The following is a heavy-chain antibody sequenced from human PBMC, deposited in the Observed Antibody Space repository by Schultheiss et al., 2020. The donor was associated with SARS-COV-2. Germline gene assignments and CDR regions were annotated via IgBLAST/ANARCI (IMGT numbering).Heavy chain of an antibody. Sequence: SVKVSCKASGYTFTSYDITWVRQAPGQGLEWMGGIIPIFGTANYAQKFQGRVTMTEDTSTDTAYMELSSLRSEDTAVYYCATLAYYYGSGSSAGGMDVWGQGTTVTVSS. CDR2: IIPIFGTA. CDR1: GYTFTSYD. J-gene: IGHJ6*02. D-gene: IGHD3-10*01. CDR3: ATLAYYYGSGSSAGGMDV. V-gene: IGHV1-69*06.